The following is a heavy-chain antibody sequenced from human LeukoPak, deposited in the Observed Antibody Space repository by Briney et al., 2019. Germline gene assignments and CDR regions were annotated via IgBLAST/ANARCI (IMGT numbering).Heavy chain of an antibody. Sequence: PGGSLRLSCAASGFTFSSYAMHWVRQAPGKGLEWVAVISYDGSNKYYADSVEGRFTISRDNSKNTLYLQMNSLRAEDTAVYYCARVGATVTTFFYFDYWGQGTLVTVSS. J-gene: IGHJ4*02. CDR2: ISYDGSNK. CDR3: ARVGATVTTFFYFDY. D-gene: IGHD4-17*01. CDR1: GFTFSSYA. V-gene: IGHV3-30*04.